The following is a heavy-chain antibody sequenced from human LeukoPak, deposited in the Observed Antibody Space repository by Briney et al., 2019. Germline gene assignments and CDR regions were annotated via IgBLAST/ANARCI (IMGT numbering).Heavy chain of an antibody. V-gene: IGHV4-4*07. CDR2: IYTSGST. D-gene: IGHD6-13*01. CDR1: GGSISSYY. CDR3: AREGHIAAAGTFDY. J-gene: IGHJ4*02. Sequence: PSETLSLTCTVSGGSISSYYWSWIRQPAGKGLGWIGRIYTSGSTNYNPSLKSRVTMSVDTSKNQFSLKLSSVTAADTAVYYCAREGHIAAAGTFDYWGQGTLVTVSS.